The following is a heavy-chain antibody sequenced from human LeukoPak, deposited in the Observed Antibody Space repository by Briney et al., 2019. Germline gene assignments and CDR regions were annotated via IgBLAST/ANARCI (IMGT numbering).Heavy chain of an antibody. D-gene: IGHD3-22*01. CDR2: ISGSGGST. V-gene: IGHV3-23*01. CDR3: AKDPPLALTYYYDSSGSQGA. Sequence: PGGSLRLSCAASGFIFSSYAMSWVRQAPGKGLEGVTAISGSGGSTYYADSVKGRFTISRDNSKNTLYLQMNSLRAEDTAVYYCAKDPPLALTYYYDSSGSQGAWGQGTLVTVSS. CDR1: GFIFSSYA. J-gene: IGHJ4*02.